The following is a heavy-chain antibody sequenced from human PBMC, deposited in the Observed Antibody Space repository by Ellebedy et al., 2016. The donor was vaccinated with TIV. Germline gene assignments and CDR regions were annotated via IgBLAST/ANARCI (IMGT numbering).Heavy chain of an antibody. Sequence: GESLKISCAASGFTFSGYWMSWVRQAPGKGLEWVAIITEDGSEAYYVDSVKGRFTISRDNSKNTLYLQMNSLGVEDTAVYYCARDQWGTVRVFTGMAVWGQGTTVTVSS. V-gene: IGHV3-7*01. J-gene: IGHJ6*02. CDR3: ARDQWGTVRVFTGMAV. D-gene: IGHD5-18*01. CDR2: ITEDGSEA. CDR1: GFTFSGYW.